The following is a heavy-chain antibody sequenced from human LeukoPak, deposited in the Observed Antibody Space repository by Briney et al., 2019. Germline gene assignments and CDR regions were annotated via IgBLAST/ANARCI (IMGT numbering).Heavy chain of an antibody. D-gene: IGHD1-26*01. CDR3: TREVVEVPTAVIDY. Sequence: SETLSLTCVVSGYALSGGHYWGWIRQSPGKGLEWIGSFYAGGSIYYNPSLKSRVTIVEDTSRNQFSLKMTSVTAADTAVYYCTREVVEVPTAVIDYWGQGALVTVSS. CDR2: FYAGGSI. CDR1: GYALSGGHY. J-gene: IGHJ4*02. V-gene: IGHV4-38-2*02.